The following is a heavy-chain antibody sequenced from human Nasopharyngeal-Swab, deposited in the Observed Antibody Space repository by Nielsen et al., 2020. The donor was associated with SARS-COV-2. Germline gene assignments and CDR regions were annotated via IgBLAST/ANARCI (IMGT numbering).Heavy chain of an antibody. V-gene: IGHV3-30*18. CDR1: GFTFSSYG. D-gene: IGHD3-10*01. CDR2: ISYDGSNK. J-gene: IGHJ1*01. CDR3: AKAGSAEYFQH. Sequence: GGSLRLSCAASGFTFSSYGMHWVRQAPGKGLEWVAVISYDGSNKYYADSVKGRFTISRDNSKNTLHLQMNSLRAEDTAVYYCAKAGSAEYFQHWGQGTLVTVSS.